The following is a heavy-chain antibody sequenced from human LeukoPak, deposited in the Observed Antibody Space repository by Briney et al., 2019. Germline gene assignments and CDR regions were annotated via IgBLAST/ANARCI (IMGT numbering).Heavy chain of an antibody. V-gene: IGHV1-46*01. D-gene: IGHD1-26*01. J-gene: IGHJ6*03. CDR3: ARDTRYSGSYTQGYYYMGV. CDR2: INPSGGST. CDR1: GYTFTSYY. Sequence: GASVKVSCKASGYTFTSYYMHWVRQAPGQGLEWMGIINPSGGSTSYAQKFQGRVTMTRDTSISTAYMELSRLRSDDTAVYYCARDTRYSGSYTQGYYYMGVWGKGTTVTVSS.